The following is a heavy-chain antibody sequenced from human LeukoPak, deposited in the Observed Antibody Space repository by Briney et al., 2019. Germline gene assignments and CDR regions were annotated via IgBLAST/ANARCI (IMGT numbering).Heavy chain of an antibody. V-gene: IGHV3-33*06. Sequence: PGRSLRLSCAASGFTFSSYGMHWVRQAPGKGLEWVAVIWYDGSNKYYADSVKGRFTISRDNSKNTLYLQMNSLRAEDTAVYYCAKDGSLDTDPPGLDYWGQGTLVTVSS. J-gene: IGHJ4*02. D-gene: IGHD2-15*01. CDR2: IWYDGSNK. CDR1: GFTFSSYG. CDR3: AKDGSLDTDPPGLDY.